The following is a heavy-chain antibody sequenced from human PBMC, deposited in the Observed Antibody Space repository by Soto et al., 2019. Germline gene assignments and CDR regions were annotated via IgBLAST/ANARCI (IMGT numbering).Heavy chain of an antibody. CDR3: ARSRGWYWVFDY. V-gene: IGHV1-3*01. D-gene: IGHD6-19*01. CDR1: GYTFTSYA. J-gene: IGHJ4*02. CDR2: INAGNGNT. Sequence: ASVKVSCKASGYTFTSYAMHWVRQAPGQRLEWMGWINAGNGNTKDSQKFLGRVTITRDTSASTACMELSSLRSEDTAVYYCARSRGWYWVFDYWGQGPLVTVSS.